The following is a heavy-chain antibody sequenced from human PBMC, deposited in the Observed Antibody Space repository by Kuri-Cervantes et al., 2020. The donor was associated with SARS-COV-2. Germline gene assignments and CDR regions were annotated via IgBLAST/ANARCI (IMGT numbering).Heavy chain of an antibody. CDR2: ISSSSSYI. Sequence: GESLKISCAASGFTFSSYSMNWVRQAPGKGLEWVSSISSSSSYIYYADSVKGRFTISRDNAKNSLYLQMNSLRADDTALYFCARDDSSSSEAEAFDIWGQGTMVTVSS. J-gene: IGHJ3*02. CDR3: ARDDSSSSEAEAFDI. D-gene: IGHD3-22*01. CDR1: GFTFSSYS. V-gene: IGHV3-21*04.